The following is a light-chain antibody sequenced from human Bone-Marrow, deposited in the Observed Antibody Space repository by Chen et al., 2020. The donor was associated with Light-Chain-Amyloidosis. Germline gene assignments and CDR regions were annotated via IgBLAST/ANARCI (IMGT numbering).Light chain of an antibody. CDR1: RSNIGSTT. J-gene: IGLJ3*02. Sequence: QSLLTQPPSASGTPGQRVTISCSGSRSNIGSTTVNWYQQFPGTAPKVLIYSHTQRPSGVPDRFSGSKAGTSASLAICGLQSDDEADYYCAAWDDSLNGWVFGGGTKLTVL. CDR3: AAWDDSLNGWV. V-gene: IGLV1-44*01. CDR2: SHT.